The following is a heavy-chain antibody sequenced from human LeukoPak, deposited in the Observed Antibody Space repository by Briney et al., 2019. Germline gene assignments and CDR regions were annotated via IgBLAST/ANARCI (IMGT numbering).Heavy chain of an antibody. CDR3: TRGFYSSSRPYYFDY. CDR2: IRSKAYGGTT. J-gene: IGHJ4*02. Sequence: GGSLRLSCTASGFTFGVYAMSWFRQAPGKGLEWVGFIRSKAYGGTTEYAASVKGRFTISRDDSKSIAYLQMNSLKTEDTAVYYCTRGFYSSSRPYYFDYWGQGTLVTVSS. CDR1: GFTFGVYA. D-gene: IGHD6-13*01. V-gene: IGHV3-49*03.